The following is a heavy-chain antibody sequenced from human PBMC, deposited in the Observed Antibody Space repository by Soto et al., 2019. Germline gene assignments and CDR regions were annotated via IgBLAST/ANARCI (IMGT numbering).Heavy chain of an antibody. D-gene: IGHD6-19*01. CDR3: ARGRRSGWYHFES. V-gene: IGHV4-59*01. J-gene: IGHJ4*02. CDR1: GGSITTYY. Sequence: QVQLQESGPGLVKPSETLSLTCSVSGGSITTYYWSWLRQPPGKGLEWIGYIHYEGSTNYNPSLKSRVTILVDTSQNQFSLKLTSVTAADTAVYFCARGRRSGWYHFESWGQGTLVTVSS. CDR2: IHYEGST.